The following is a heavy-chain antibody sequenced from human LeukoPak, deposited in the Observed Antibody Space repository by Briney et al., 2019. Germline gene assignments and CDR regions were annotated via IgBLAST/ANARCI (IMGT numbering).Heavy chain of an antibody. J-gene: IGHJ4*02. Sequence: PGGSLRLSCAASGFTFSSNAMSWVRQAPGEGLEWVSAISKSGDSTYYADSVKGRFTISRDNSKNTLYLQVDSLRAEDTAVYYCAKDRYDGSACPRAFDYWGQGALVTVSS. CDR3: AKDRYDGSACPRAFDY. D-gene: IGHD3-22*01. V-gene: IGHV3-23*01. CDR1: GFTFSSNA. CDR2: ISKSGDST.